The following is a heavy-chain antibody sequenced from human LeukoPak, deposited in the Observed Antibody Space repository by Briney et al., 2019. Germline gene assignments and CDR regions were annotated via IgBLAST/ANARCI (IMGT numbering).Heavy chain of an antibody. V-gene: IGHV3-21*01. D-gene: IGHD3-9*01. CDR1: GFTLSSYS. CDR3: ARDQYYGILTGSFDY. Sequence: GGSLRLSCAASGFTLSSYSMNWVRQAPGKGLEWVSSISSSSSYIYYADSVKGRFTISRDNAKNSLYLQMNSLRAEDTAVYYCARDQYYGILTGSFDYWGQGTLVTVSS. J-gene: IGHJ4*02. CDR2: ISSSSSYI.